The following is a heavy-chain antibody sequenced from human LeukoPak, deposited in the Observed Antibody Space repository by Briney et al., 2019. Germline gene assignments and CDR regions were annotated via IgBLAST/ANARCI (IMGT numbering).Heavy chain of an antibody. Sequence: PGGSLRLSCAASGFTFSTYAMSWVRQAPGKGLEWDSTINGSGGSTYYADSVKGRFTISRDNSKNTLYLQMNSLRAEDTALYYCAKLHHFDWLLVSNWFDPWGQGTLVTVSS. J-gene: IGHJ5*02. D-gene: IGHD3-9*01. CDR1: GFTFSTYA. CDR3: AKLHHFDWLLVSNWFDP. CDR2: INGSGGST. V-gene: IGHV3-23*01.